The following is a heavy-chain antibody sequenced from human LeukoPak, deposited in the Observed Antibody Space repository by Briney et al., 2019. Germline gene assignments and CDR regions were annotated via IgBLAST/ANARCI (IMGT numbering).Heavy chain of an antibody. J-gene: IGHJ3*02. Sequence: PGGSLRLSCAASGFTFSRYSMNWVRQAPGKGLEWVSSISISSNYIYYADSVKGRLTMSRDNAKNSLYLQMNSLRAEDTAVYYCASRKSYYGSSGFSSDAFDIWGQGTMVTVSS. CDR3: ASRKSYYGSSGFSSDAFDI. CDR1: GFTFSRYS. V-gene: IGHV3-21*01. D-gene: IGHD3-22*01. CDR2: ISISSNYI.